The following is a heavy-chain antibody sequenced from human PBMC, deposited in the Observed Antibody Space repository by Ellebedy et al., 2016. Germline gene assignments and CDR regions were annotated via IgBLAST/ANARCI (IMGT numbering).Heavy chain of an antibody. D-gene: IGHD3-10*01. J-gene: IGHJ4*02. CDR1: GGSISSSSYY. CDR2: IYYSGST. CDR3: ATTYHYGSGDFDY. V-gene: IGHV4-39*01. Sequence: SETLSLTCTVSGGSISSSSYYWGWIRQPPGKGLEWIGSIYYSGSTYHNPSLKSRVTISVDTSKNQFSLKLSSVTAADTAVYYCATTYHYGSGDFDYWGQGTLVTVSS.